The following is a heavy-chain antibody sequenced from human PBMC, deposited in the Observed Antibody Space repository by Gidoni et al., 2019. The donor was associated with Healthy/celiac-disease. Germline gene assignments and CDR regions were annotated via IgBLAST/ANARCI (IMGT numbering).Heavy chain of an antibody. CDR3: ARDYVTWIWSGYLDY. V-gene: IGHV3-30-3*01. CDR2: ISYDGSNK. Sequence: QVQLVESGGGVVQPGRSLRLSCAASGFTFGSYSMHWVRQAPGKGLEWVAVISYDGSNKYYADSVKGRFTISRDNSKNTLYLQMNSLRAEDTAVYYCARDYVTWIWSGYLDYWGQGTLVTVSS. D-gene: IGHD3-3*01. CDR1: GFTFGSYS. J-gene: IGHJ4*02.